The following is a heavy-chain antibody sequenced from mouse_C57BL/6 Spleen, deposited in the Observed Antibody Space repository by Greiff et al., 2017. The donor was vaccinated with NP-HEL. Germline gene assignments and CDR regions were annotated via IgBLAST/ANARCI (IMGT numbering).Heavy chain of an antibody. CDR3: TRDHGYDGFAY. V-gene: IGHV5-9-1*02. D-gene: IGHD2-2*01. CDR1: GFTFSSYA. Sequence: EVKVVESGEGLVKPGGSLKLSCAASGFTFSSYAMSWVRQTPEQRLEWVAYISSGGDYIYYAETVKGRFTISRDNARNTLYLQMSSLKSEDTAMYYCTRDHGYDGFAYWGKGTLVTVCA. CDR2: ISSGGDYI. J-gene: IGHJ3*01.